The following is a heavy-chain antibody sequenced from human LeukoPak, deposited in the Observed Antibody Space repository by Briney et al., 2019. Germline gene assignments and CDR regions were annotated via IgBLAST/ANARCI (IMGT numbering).Heavy chain of an antibody. CDR2: MNPNSGNT. V-gene: IGHV1-8*01. CDR3: ARALGYSYVLGGGYYYYGMDV. J-gene: IGHJ6*02. Sequence: GASVKVSCKASGYTFTSYDINWVRQATGQGLEWMGWMNPNSGNTGYAQRFQGRVTMTRNTSISTAYMELSSLRSEDTAVYYCARALGYSYVLGGGYYYYGMDVWGQGTTVTVSS. D-gene: IGHD5-18*01. CDR1: GYTFTSYD.